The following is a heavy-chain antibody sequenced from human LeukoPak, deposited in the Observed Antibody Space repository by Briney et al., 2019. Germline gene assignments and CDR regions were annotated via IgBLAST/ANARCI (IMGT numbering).Heavy chain of an antibody. V-gene: IGHV1-69*04. CDR1: GGTFSSYA. CDR2: IIPIFGIA. CDR3: ARAIDSSSSHFFDY. J-gene: IGHJ4*02. D-gene: IGHD6-6*01. Sequence: SVKVSCKASGGTFSSYAISWVRQAPGQGLEWMGRIIPIFGIANYAQKFQGRVTITADKSTSTAYMELGSLRSEDTAVYYCARAIDSSSSHFFDYWGQGTLATVSS.